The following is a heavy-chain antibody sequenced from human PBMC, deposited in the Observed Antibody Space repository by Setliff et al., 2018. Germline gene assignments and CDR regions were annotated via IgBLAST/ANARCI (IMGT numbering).Heavy chain of an antibody. V-gene: IGHV3-66*02. Sequence: GESLKISCAASGFTVSSNYMSWVRQAPGKGLEWVSVIYSGGSTYYADSVKGRFTISRDNSKNTLYLQMNSLRAEDTAVYYCARDDRGYCSSTSCYYAFDIWGQGTMVTVSS. CDR2: IYSGGST. CDR3: ARDDRGYCSSTSCYYAFDI. J-gene: IGHJ3*02. CDR1: GFTVSSNY. D-gene: IGHD2-2*03.